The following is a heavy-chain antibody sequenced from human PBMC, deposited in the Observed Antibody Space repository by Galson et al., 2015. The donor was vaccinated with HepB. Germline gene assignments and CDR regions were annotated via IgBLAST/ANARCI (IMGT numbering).Heavy chain of an antibody. D-gene: IGHD6-13*01. CDR2: IGSKANSYAT. J-gene: IGHJ4*02. Sequence: SLRLSCAASGFTLSGSAMHWVRQAPGRGLEWVGRIGSKANSYATAYAASVKGRFTISRDDSKNTAYMQMSSLKTEDTAVYYCTRLGDLSGYSSLWGQGTLVTVSS. CDR3: TRLGDLSGYSSL. CDR1: GFTLSGSA. V-gene: IGHV3-73*01.